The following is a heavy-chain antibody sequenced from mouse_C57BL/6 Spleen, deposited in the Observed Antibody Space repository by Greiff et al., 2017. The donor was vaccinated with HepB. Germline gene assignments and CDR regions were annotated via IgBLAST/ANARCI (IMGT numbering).Heavy chain of an antibody. CDR2: IDPSDSYT. Sequence: QVQLQQPGAELVKPGASVKLSCKASGYTFTSYWMQWVKPRPGQGLEWIGEIDPSDSYTNYNQTFKGKATLTVDTSSSTAYMQLSSLTSEDSAVYYCARRGRGSSYVEFAYWGQGTLVTVSA. V-gene: IGHV1-50*01. J-gene: IGHJ3*01. CDR1: GYTFTSYW. D-gene: IGHD1-1*01. CDR3: ARRGRGSSYVEFAY.